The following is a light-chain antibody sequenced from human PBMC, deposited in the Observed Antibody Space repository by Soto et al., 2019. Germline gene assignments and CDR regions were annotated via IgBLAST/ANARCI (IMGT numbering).Light chain of an antibody. Sequence: EIVVNKSPATLSVSPGETATHSWRASQSVSSNLAWYQQKPGQAPRLLIYDASTRATGIPARFSGSGSGTEFTLTISSLQPEDCATYFCQQSYTTPSTFGQGTRLEIK. V-gene: IGKV3-15*01. CDR1: QSVSSN. CDR2: DAS. J-gene: IGKJ5*01. CDR3: QQSYTTPST.